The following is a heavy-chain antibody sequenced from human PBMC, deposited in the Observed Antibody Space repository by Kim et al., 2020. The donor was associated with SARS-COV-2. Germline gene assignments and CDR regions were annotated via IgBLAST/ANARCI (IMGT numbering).Heavy chain of an antibody. V-gene: IGHV3-7*01. J-gene: IGHJ6*02. CDR2: IKHDGREK. Sequence: GGSLRLSCAASGFMITNYWMSWVRQAPGKGLEWVANIKHDGREKNYVDSVKGRFTISRDSAKNLLYLQMNSLRAEDTAVYYCARNRGLDVWGQGTTVTVSS. CDR1: GFMITNYW. CDR3: ARNRGLDV.